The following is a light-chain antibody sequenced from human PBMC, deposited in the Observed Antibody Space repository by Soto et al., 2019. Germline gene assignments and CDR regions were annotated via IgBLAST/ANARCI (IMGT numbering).Light chain of an antibody. CDR2: RAS. CDR3: QQYNSYSPRLT. J-gene: IGKJ4*01. CDR1: QSISNW. Sequence: DIPMTQSPSTLSASVGDRVTITCRASQSISNWLAGYQQKPGKAPKLLIYRASSLESGVPSRFSGGGSGTEFTLTISSLQPDDFATYYCQQYNSYSPRLTFGGGTKVETK. V-gene: IGKV1-5*03.